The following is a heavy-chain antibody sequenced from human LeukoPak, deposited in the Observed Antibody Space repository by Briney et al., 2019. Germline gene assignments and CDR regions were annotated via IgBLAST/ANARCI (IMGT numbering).Heavy chain of an antibody. D-gene: IGHD6-13*01. CDR3: ARQGYNSTWDRYLAY. CDR2: IYPGDSVV. J-gene: IGHJ4*02. Sequence: GESLKISCKGSGYSFSNYWIGWVRQMPGKGLEWMGIIYPGDSVVRYSPSFQGQVTISADKSISTAYLQWSSLQASDTAMYYCARQGYNSTWDRYLAYWGQGTQVTVSS. CDR1: GYSFSNYW. V-gene: IGHV5-51*01.